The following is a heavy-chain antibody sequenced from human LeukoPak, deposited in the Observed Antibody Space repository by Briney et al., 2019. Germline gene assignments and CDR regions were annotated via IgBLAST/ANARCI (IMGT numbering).Heavy chain of an antibody. CDR2: INWNGGST. V-gene: IGHV3-20*04. Sequence: GGSLRLSCAASGFTFDDYGMSWVHQAPGKGLEWVSSINWNGGSTGYADSVKGRFTISRDNAKNSLYLQMNSLRAEDTALYYCASSLGSQVGAFDIWGQGTMVTVSS. CDR3: ASSLGSQVGAFDI. CDR1: GFTFDDYG. J-gene: IGHJ3*02. D-gene: IGHD2-2*01.